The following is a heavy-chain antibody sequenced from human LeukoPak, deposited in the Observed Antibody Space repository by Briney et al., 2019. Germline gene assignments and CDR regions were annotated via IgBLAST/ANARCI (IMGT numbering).Heavy chain of an antibody. D-gene: IGHD3-10*01. CDR1: GYTFTSYY. CDR2: INPSGGST. V-gene: IGHV1-46*01. CDR3: ARDHARFTYYYYMDV. J-gene: IGHJ6*03. Sequence: ASVTVSCKASGYTFTSYYMHWVRQAPGQGLEWMGIINPSGGSTSYAQKFQGRVTMTRDMSTSTVYMELSSLRSEDTAVYYCARDHARFTYYYYMDVWCKGTTVTVSS.